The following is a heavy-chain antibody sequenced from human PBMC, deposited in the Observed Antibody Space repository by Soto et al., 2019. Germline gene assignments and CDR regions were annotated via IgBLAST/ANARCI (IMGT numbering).Heavy chain of an antibody. CDR1: GYTFTSYG. V-gene: IGHV1-18*04. CDR2: ISAYNGNT. Sequence: ASVKVSCKASGYTFTSYGISCVLQSPGQGLEWMGWISAYNGNTNYAQKLQGRVTMTTDTSTSTAYMELRSLRSDDTAVYYCAFAIVGATSLMDYWGQGTLVTVSS. D-gene: IGHD1-26*01. CDR3: AFAIVGATSLMDY. J-gene: IGHJ4*02.